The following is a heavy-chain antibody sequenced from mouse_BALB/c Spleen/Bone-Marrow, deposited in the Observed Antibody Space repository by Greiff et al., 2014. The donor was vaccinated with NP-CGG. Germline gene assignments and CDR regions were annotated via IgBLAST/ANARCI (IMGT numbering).Heavy chain of an antibody. CDR1: GYTFTSYY. J-gene: IGHJ3*01. CDR2: IYPGNVNT. D-gene: IGHD2-14*01. V-gene: IGHV1S56*01. CDR3: ARGGYDGAWFTY. Sequence: ESGPELVKPGASVRISCKASGYTFTSYYIHWVKQRPGQGLEWIGWIYPGNVNTKYNEKFKDQATLTADKSSSTAYMQLGSLTSEDSAVYFCARGGYDGAWFTYWGQGTLVTVSA.